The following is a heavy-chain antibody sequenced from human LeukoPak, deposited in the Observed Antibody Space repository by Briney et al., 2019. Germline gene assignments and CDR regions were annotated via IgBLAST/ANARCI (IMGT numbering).Heavy chain of an antibody. CDR3: GYGYGPSQIDY. CDR1: GYTFTSYD. D-gene: IGHD5-18*01. J-gene: IGHJ4*02. Sequence: ASVKVSCKAFGYTFTSYDINWVRQATGQGLEWMGWMNPNSGNTGYAQKFQGRVTMTRNTSISTAYMELSSLRSEDTAVYYCGYGYGPSQIDYWGQGTLVTVSS. CDR2: MNPNSGNT. V-gene: IGHV1-8*01.